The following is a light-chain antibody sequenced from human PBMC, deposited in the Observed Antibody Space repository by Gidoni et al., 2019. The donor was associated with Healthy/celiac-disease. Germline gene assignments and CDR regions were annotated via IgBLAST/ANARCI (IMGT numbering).Light chain of an antibody. J-gene: IGKJ4*01. V-gene: IGKV4-1*01. CDR3: QQYYSTPQLT. CDR2: WAS. CDR1: QSVLYISNNKNY. Sequence: DIVMTQSPDSLAVSLGERATINCKSSQSVLYISNNKNYLAWYQQKPGQPPKLLIYWASTRESGVPDRCSGSGCGTDFTLTISSLQAEDVAVYYCQQYYSTPQLTFGGGTKVEIK.